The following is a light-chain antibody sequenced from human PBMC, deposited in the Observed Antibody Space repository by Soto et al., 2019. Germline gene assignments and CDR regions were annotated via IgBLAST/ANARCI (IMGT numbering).Light chain of an antibody. CDR2: AAS. CDR1: QHSSTW. V-gene: IGKV1-12*01. J-gene: IGKJ1*01. Sequence: DIQMTQSPSSVSASVGDRVTITCRASQHSSTWLTWYQQKPGKAPKLLIYAASILQSGVPSRFSGSGSGTDFTLTINSLQPEDFAAYYCLQDYNYPRAFGQGTKVDIK. CDR3: LQDYNYPRA.